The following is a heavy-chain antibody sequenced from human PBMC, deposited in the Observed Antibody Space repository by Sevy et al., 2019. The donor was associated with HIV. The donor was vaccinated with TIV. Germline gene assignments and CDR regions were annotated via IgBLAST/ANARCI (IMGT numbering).Heavy chain of an antibody. Sequence: SETLSLTCTVSGGSISSYYWSWIRQPPGKGLEWIGYIYYSESTNYNPSLKSRVTISVDTSKNQSSLKLSSVTAADTAVYYCARHGVGIAAAVSFDYWGQGTLVTVSS. CDR1: GGSISSYY. V-gene: IGHV4-59*08. J-gene: IGHJ4*02. CDR3: ARHGVGIAAAVSFDY. D-gene: IGHD6-13*01. CDR2: IYYSEST.